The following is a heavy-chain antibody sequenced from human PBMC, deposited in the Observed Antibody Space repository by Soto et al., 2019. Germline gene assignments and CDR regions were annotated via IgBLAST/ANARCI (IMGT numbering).Heavy chain of an antibody. CDR1: GFTFTSHA. CDR2: MTSNGDRA. D-gene: IGHD6-19*01. CDR3: ARERGEYTSGWYDY. V-gene: IGHV3-64*01. Sequence: EVQLVESGGGLVQPGGSLRLSCAASGFTFTSHAIHWVRQAPGKGLEYVSSMTSNGDRADYANSVKGRFTVSRDESKTTLYLQMDSLRTEDMAVDYCARERGEYTSGWYDYWGQGTLVTVSS. J-gene: IGHJ4*02.